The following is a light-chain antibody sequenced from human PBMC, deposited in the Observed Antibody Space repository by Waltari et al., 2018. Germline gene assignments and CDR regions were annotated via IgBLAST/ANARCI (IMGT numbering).Light chain of an antibody. CDR2: GNS. Sequence: QSVLTQPPSVSGAPGQRVTISCTGSSPNIGAGYDVTWYQQLPGTAPKLLIYGNSNRPSGVPDRFSGSKSGTSASLAITGLQAEDEADYYCQSYDSSLSGSRVFGGGTKLTVL. V-gene: IGLV1-40*01. CDR1: SPNIGAGYD. CDR3: QSYDSSLSGSRV. J-gene: IGLJ2*01.